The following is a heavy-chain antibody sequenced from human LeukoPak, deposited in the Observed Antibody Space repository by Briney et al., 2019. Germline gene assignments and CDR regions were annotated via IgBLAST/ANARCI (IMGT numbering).Heavy chain of an antibody. J-gene: IGHJ3*02. CDR1: GGSISSGGYY. CDR2: IYYSGST. Sequence: SQTLSLTCTVPGGSISSGGYYWSWIRQHPGKGLEWIGYIYYSGSTYYNPSLKSRVTISVDTSKNQFSLKLSSVTAADTAVYYCARVGVVMDSDDDAFDIWGQGTMVTVSS. D-gene: IGHD3-3*01. V-gene: IGHV4-31*03. CDR3: ARVGVVMDSDDDAFDI.